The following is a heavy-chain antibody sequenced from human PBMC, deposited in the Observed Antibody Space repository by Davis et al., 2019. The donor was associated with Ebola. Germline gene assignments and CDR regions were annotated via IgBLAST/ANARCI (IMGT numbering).Heavy chain of an antibody. V-gene: IGHV3-7*03. J-gene: IGHJ4*02. CDR1: GLTFRTYA. CDR2: IQQDGGDK. Sequence: GESLKISCAASGLTFRTYAMNWVRQVPGRGLEWVANIQQDGGDKHYLESVKGRFTISRDNSKNTLHLQMDSLRVEDTAVYYCAPKMAGSHPFDYWGQGTLVTVSS. D-gene: IGHD5-24*01. CDR3: APKMAGSHPFDY.